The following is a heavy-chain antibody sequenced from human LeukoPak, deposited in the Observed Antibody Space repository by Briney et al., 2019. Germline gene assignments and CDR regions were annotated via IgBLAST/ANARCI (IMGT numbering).Heavy chain of an antibody. CDR2: GYHIGST. J-gene: IGHJ3*02. CDR3: ARAYIVVVPAASHDAFDI. CDR1: GYSISSGYY. V-gene: IGHV4-38-2*02. D-gene: IGHD2-2*01. Sequence: SETLSLTCTVSGYSISSGYYWGWIRQPPGKGLEWIGSGYHIGSTYFNPSLRSRVTILIDIFKNQFSLKMSSVTAADTAVYYCARAYIVVVPAASHDAFDIWGQGTMVTASS.